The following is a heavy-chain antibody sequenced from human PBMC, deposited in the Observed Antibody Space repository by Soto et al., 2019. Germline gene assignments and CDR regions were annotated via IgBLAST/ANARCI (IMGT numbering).Heavy chain of an antibody. D-gene: IGHD3-3*01. J-gene: IGHJ4*02. V-gene: IGHV4-34*01. CDR1: GWSFSCYY. CDR2: INHSGST. Sequence: PAETHCLTYAFYGWSFSCYYWSSIRQPPGKGLEWIGEINHSGSTNYNPSLKRRVTISVDTSKNQFSLKLSSVTAAGTAVYYCARVIRRLRFLEWLLYFDHWGQGTLVPVS. CDR3: ARVIRRLRFLEWLLYFDH.